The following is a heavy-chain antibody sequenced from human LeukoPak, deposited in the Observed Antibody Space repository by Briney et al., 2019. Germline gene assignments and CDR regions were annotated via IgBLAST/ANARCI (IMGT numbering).Heavy chain of an antibody. V-gene: IGHV1-2*06. D-gene: IGHD3-22*01. CDR1: GYTFTGYY. CDR2: INPNSGGT. CDR3: ARAKGRYYYGSSGYYLREIFDY. J-gene: IGHJ4*02. Sequence: GASVKVSCKASGYTFTGYYMHWVRQAPGQGLEWMGRINPNSGGTNYAQEFQGRVTMTRDTSISTAYMELSRLRSDDTAVYYCARAKGRYYYGSSGYYLREIFDYWGQGTLVTVSS.